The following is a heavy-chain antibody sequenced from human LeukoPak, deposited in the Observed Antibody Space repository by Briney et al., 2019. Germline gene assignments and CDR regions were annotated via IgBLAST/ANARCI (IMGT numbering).Heavy chain of an antibody. CDR3: ARDRFWSAPYMGSGYDAFDI. J-gene: IGHJ3*02. CDR2: INPSGGST. Sequence: GASVKVSCKASGYTFTSYYMHWVRQAPGQGLEWMGIINPSGGSTSYAQKFQGRVTMTRDTSTSTVYMELSSLRSEETAVYYCARDRFWSAPYMGSGYDAFDIWGQGTMVTVSS. V-gene: IGHV1-46*01. D-gene: IGHD3-3*01. CDR1: GYTFTSYY.